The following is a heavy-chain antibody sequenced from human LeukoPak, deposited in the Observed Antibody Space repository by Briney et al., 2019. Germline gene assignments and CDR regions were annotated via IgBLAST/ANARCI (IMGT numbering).Heavy chain of an antibody. CDR1: GYTFSNYG. V-gene: IGHV1-18*04. CDR2: TSYNCNT. Sequence: ASVKVSCKASGYTFSNYGISWGRQAPGLGLEWMGFTSYNCNTNYSQKFQDRLTMTTATSTTTAYMELRSLESDDTAVYYCARHSGSGWQALGYWGQGTLVTVSS. CDR3: ARHSGSGWQALGY. D-gene: IGHD6-19*01. J-gene: IGHJ4*02.